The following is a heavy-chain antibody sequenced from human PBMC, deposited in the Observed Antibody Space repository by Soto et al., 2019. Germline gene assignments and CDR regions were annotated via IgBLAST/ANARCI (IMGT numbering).Heavy chain of an antibody. V-gene: IGHV1-46*03. D-gene: IGHD1-26*01. CDR1: GYTFTSYY. Sequence: GASVKVSCKASGYTFTSYYMHWVRQAPGQGLEWMGIINPSGGSTSYAQKFQGRVTMTRDTSTSTVYMELNSLKTEDTAVYYCVRDSGSARNFWGQGTLVTVSS. CDR2: INPSGGST. CDR3: VRDSGSARNF. J-gene: IGHJ4*02.